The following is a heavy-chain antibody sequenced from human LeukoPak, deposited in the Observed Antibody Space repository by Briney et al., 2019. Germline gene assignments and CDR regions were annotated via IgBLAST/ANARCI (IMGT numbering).Heavy chain of an antibody. Sequence: SETLSLTCSVSGDSLNTFYWSWIRQPPGKGLEWIGYIHYTGSTYYNPSLKSRVTISVDTPKNQFSLKLSSVTAADTAVYYCARHGDYDILTGRIDYWGQGTLITVSS. CDR3: ARHGDYDILTGRIDY. CDR2: IHYTGST. D-gene: IGHD3-9*01. J-gene: IGHJ4*02. V-gene: IGHV4-59*08. CDR1: GDSLNTFY.